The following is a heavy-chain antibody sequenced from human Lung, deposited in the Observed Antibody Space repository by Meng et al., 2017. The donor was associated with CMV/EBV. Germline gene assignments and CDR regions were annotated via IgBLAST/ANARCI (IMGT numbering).Heavy chain of an antibody. J-gene: IGHJ6*02. D-gene: IGHD7-27*01. CDR1: GFTVSDYH. CDR2: IYSGGTT. V-gene: IGHV3-53*01. CDR3: ARDLATLGLFMDV. Sequence: GESXKISCAASGFTVSDYHLSWVRQAAGKGLEWVWAIYSGGTTYYADSVKSRVTISRDTSKNQVYLQLNCLRGEDTAVYFCARDLATLGLFMDVWGQGTTVTVSS.